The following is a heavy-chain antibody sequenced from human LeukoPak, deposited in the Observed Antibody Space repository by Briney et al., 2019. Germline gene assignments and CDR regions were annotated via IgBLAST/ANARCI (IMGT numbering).Heavy chain of an antibody. Sequence: SVKVSCKASGGTFSSSAITWVRQAPGQGLEWMGRIIPVLNITNYAQKFQGRITITADTSTSTAYMELSSLRSEETAVYYCARDQGLTAPPPYGLDVWGQGTTVTVSS. CDR2: IIPVLNIT. CDR1: GGTFSSSA. V-gene: IGHV1-69*04. D-gene: IGHD5-18*01. CDR3: ARDQGLTAPPPYGLDV. J-gene: IGHJ6*02.